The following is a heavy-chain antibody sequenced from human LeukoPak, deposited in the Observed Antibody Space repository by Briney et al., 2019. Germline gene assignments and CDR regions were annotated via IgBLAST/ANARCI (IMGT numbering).Heavy chain of an antibody. CDR2: IWYDGSNK. D-gene: IGHD6-19*01. Sequence: GGSLRLSCAASGFTFSSYEMNWVRQAPGKGLEWVAVIWYDGSNKYYADSVKGRFTISRDNSKNTLYLQMNSLRAEDTAVYYCARDWIAVAGPFDYWGQGTLVTVSS. CDR1: GFTFSSYE. CDR3: ARDWIAVAGPFDY. J-gene: IGHJ4*02. V-gene: IGHV3-33*08.